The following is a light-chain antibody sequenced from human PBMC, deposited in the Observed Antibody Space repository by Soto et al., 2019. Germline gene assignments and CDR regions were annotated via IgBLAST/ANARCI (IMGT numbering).Light chain of an antibody. Sequence: EIVLTQSPGTLSLSPGERATLSCRASQSVSSNNLAWYQQKPGQAPSLLIYGASSRATGIPDRFSGSGSGTDFTLTISRLEPEDFAVYYCQQYGSSPRTFGQGTKVEIK. V-gene: IGKV3-20*01. J-gene: IGKJ1*01. CDR3: QQYGSSPRT. CDR2: GAS. CDR1: QSVSSNN.